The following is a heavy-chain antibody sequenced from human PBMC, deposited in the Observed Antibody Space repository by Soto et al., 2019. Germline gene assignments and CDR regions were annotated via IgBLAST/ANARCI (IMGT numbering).Heavy chain of an antibody. CDR2: INGGGSKT. CDR3: AREGGGGSRYYGMDV. CDR1: GFTFSRYW. V-gene: IGHV3-74*03. Sequence: GGSLRLSCAASGFTFSRYWMHWVRQTPEKGLVWVSHINGGGSKTTYADSVKGRFTISRDNAKNTLYLQMNSLRAEDKAVYYCAREGGGGSRYYGMDVWGQGTTVTVSS. D-gene: IGHD2-15*01. J-gene: IGHJ6*02.